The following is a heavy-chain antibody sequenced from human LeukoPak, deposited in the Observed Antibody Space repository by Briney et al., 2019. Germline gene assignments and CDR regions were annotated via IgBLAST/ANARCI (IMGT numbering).Heavy chain of an antibody. CDR2: IWYDGSNK. D-gene: IGHD2-21*01. CDR3: ARVGLAYCGGDCYSLDY. J-gene: IGHJ4*02. Sequence: PGRSLRLSCAASGFTFSSYGMHWVRQAPGKGLEWVAVIWYDGSNKYYADSVKGRFTIFRDNSKNTLYLQMNSLRAEDTAVYYCARVGLAYCGGDCYSLDYWGQGTLVTVSS. CDR1: GFTFSSYG. V-gene: IGHV3-33*01.